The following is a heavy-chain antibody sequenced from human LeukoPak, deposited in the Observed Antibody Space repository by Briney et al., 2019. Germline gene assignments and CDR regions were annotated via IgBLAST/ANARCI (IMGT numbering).Heavy chain of an antibody. CDR1: GFTFADYA. D-gene: IGHD7-27*01. V-gene: IGHV3-20*04. CDR3: ARVDAISHANWGFGGHSNNFDY. J-gene: IGHJ4*02. CDR2: VSWNGGTP. Sequence: PGGSLRLFCAASGFTFADYAMSWVRQAPGKGLEWVSGVSWNGGTPGYADSVKGRFTISRDNTKNSLYLQMHNLRAEDTALYYCARVDAISHANWGFGGHSNNFDYWGQGTLVAVSS.